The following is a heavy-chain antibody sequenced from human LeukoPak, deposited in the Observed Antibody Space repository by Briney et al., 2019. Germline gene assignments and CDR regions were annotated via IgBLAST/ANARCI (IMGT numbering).Heavy chain of an antibody. Sequence: PSETLSLTCTVSGGSISSYYWSWIRQPPGKGLEWIGYIYYSGTTNYNPSLKSRVTISVDTSKNQFSLKLSSVTAADTAVYYCARIGTTVRLDYWGQGTLVTVSS. D-gene: IGHD4-17*01. CDR1: GGSISSYY. V-gene: IGHV4-59*12. CDR2: IYYSGTT. J-gene: IGHJ4*02. CDR3: ARIGTTVRLDY.